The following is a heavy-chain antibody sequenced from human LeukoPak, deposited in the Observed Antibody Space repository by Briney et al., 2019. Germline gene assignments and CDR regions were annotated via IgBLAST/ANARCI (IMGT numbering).Heavy chain of an antibody. CDR2: VSYRGST. CDR3: ARPYSSNWYDAFRF. J-gene: IGHJ3*01. CDR1: GGPITGYY. V-gene: IGHV4-59*01. D-gene: IGHD6-13*01. Sequence: SETLSLTCTVFGGPITGYYWSWIRQPPGKGLEWIGYVSYRGSTNYNPSLKSRVTISVDTSKNQFSLKLSSVTAADTAVYYCARPYSSNWYDAFRFWGQGTMVTVSS.